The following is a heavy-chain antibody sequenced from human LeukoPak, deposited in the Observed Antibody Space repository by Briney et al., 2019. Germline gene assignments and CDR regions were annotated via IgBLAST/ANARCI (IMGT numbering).Heavy chain of an antibody. CDR2: ISSSSSTI. V-gene: IGHV3-48*02. Sequence: GGSLRLSCAASGFTFSSYSMNWVRQAPGKGLEWVSYISSSSSTIYYADSVKGQFTISRDNAKNSLYLQMNSLRDEDTAVYYCARVDRDYYYYGMDVWGQGTTVTVSS. J-gene: IGHJ6*02. CDR3: ARVDRDYYYYGMDV. D-gene: IGHD3-22*01. CDR1: GFTFSSYS.